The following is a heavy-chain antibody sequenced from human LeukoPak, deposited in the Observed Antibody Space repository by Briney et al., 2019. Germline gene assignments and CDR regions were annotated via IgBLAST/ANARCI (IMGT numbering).Heavy chain of an antibody. J-gene: IGHJ6*03. Sequence: PSETLSLTCAVYGGSFSGYYWSWIRQPPGKGLEWIGEINHSGSTNYNPSLKSRVTISVDTSKNQFSLKLSSMTAADTAVYYCARGYSSSWPYYYYMDVWGKGTTVTVSS. CDR1: GGSFSGYY. D-gene: IGHD6-13*01. CDR3: ARGYSSSWPYYYYMDV. CDR2: INHSGST. V-gene: IGHV4-34*01.